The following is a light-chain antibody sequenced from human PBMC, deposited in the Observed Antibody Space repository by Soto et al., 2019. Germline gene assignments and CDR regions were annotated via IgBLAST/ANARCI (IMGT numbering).Light chain of an antibody. CDR2: AAS. CDR3: QQSYSRVFT. CDR1: QTIDRD. Sequence: DIQVTQSPSSLSASVGDRVTITCRASQTIDRDLKWYQQEPGKAPKLLSFAASSLQRGVPARVSGSGSGTDFTRTSSSLQPDDFGTYYCQQSYSRVFTFGPGTKVDF. V-gene: IGKV1-39*01. J-gene: IGKJ3*01.